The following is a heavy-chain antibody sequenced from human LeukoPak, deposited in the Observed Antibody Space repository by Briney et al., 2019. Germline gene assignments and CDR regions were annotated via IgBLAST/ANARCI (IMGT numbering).Heavy chain of an antibody. V-gene: IGHV3-48*04. J-gene: IGHJ4*01. CDR2: ILSSSETI. D-gene: IGHD6-6*01. Sequence: GGSLRFSCAASGFSFSTYNMNWVRQAPGKGLEWISYILSSSETIYYADSAKGRFAISRDNARNSLYLQMTSLRVEDTAVYYCATSWDYWGHGTLVTVSS. CDR1: GFSFSTYN. CDR3: ATSWDY.